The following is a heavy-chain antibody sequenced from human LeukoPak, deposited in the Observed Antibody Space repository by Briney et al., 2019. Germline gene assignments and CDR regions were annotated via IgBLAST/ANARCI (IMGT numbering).Heavy chain of an antibody. V-gene: IGHV3-48*03. J-gene: IGHJ6*02. CDR1: GFIFSSYE. CDR3: SKQSSSGWTYYYFGMDV. CDR2: ISSSGSTI. Sequence: SGGSLRLSCAASGFIFSSYEMNWVRQAPGKGLEWVSYISSSGSTIYYADSVKGRFTISRDNAKNSLYLQMNSLRAEDTAVYHCSKQSSSGWTYYYFGMDVWGQGTTVTVSS. D-gene: IGHD6-19*01.